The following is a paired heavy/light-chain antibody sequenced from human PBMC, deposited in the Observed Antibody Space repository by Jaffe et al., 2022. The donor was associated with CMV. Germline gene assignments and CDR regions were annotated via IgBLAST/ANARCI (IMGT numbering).Light chain of an antibody. CDR2: QDS. CDR1: KLGDKY. CDR3: QAWDSRIWV. Sequence: SYELTQPPSVSVSPGQTASITCSGDKLGDKYACWYQQKPGQSPVLVIYQDSKRPSGIPERFSGSNSGNTATLTISGTQAMDEADYYCQAWDSRIWVFGGGTKLTVL. J-gene: IGLJ3*02. V-gene: IGLV3-1*01.
Heavy chain of an antibody. Sequence: QVQLQESGPGLVKPSETLSLTCTVSGGSISSYYWSWIRQPAGKGLEWIGRIYTSGSTNYNPSLKSRVTMSVDTSKNQFSLKLSSVTAADTAVYYCARDTYGSGSYYTPGFDYYYYGMDVWGQGTTVTVSS. CDR3: ARDTYGSGSYYTPGFDYYYYGMDV. CDR2: IYTSGST. V-gene: IGHV4-4*07. D-gene: IGHD3-10*01. CDR1: GGSISSYY. J-gene: IGHJ6*02.